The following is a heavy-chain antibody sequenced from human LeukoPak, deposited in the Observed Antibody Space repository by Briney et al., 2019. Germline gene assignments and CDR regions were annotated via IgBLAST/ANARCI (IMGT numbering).Heavy chain of an antibody. CDR2: INPNSGGT. V-gene: IGHV1-2*06. CDR1: GYTFTGYY. Sequence: ASVKVSCKASGYTFTGYYMHWVRQAPGQGLEWMGRINPNSGGTNYAQKFQDRVTMTRDTSISTAYMELSRLRSDDTAVYYCARDYCSSTSCLFDYWGQGTLVTVS. D-gene: IGHD2-2*01. J-gene: IGHJ4*02. CDR3: ARDYCSSTSCLFDY.